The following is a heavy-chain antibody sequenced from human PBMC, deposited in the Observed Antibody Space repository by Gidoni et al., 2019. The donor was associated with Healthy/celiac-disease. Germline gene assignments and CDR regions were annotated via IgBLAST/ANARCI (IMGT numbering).Heavy chain of an antibody. CDR1: GFTFSSYS. J-gene: IGHJ4*02. V-gene: IGHV3-21*01. Sequence: EVQLVESGGGLVKPGGSLRLSCAASGFTFSSYSMNWVRQAPGKGLEWVSSISSSSSYIYYADSVKGRFTISRDNAKNSLYLQMNSLRAEDTAVYYCASGPGSGYSPYFDYWGQGTLVTVSS. CDR3: ASGPGSGYSPYFDY. CDR2: ISSSSSYI. D-gene: IGHD3-22*01.